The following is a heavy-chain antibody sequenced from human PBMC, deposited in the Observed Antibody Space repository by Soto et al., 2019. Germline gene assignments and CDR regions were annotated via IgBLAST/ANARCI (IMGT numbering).Heavy chain of an antibody. D-gene: IGHD6-19*01. CDR1: GYTLTSYG. CDR3: ARDNPSIAVAASNYYYGMDV. CDR2: ISAYNGNT. J-gene: IGHJ6*02. Sequence: GASVKVSCQGSGYTLTSYGISWVRQAPGQRVEGMGWISAYNGNTNYAQKLQGRVTMTTDTSTSTAYMELRSLRSDDTAVYYCARDNPSIAVAASNYYYGMDVWGQGTTVTVSS. V-gene: IGHV1-18*01.